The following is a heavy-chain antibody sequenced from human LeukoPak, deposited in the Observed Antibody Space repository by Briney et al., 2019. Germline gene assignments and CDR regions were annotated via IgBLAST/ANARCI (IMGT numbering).Heavy chain of an antibody. CDR3: ARGRDGYNFLNRGEYYYFDY. Sequence: GSLRLSCAASGFTFSSYAMSWIRQPPGKGLEWIGYIYYSGSTNYNPSLKSRVTISVDTSKNQFSLKLNSVTAADTAVYYCARGRDGYNFLNRGEYYYFDYWGQGTLVTVSS. J-gene: IGHJ4*02. CDR2: IYYSGST. CDR1: GFTFSSYA. V-gene: IGHV4-59*08. D-gene: IGHD5-24*01.